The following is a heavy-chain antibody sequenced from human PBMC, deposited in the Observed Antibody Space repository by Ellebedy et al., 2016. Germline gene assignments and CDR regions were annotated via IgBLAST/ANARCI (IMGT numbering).Heavy chain of an antibody. J-gene: IGHJ6*02. CDR3: ARRDGMDV. CDR1: GYPFTSFD. V-gene: IGHV1-8*02. CDR2: MNTNSGYT. Sequence: ASVKVSCXASGYPFTSFDINWVRQATGQGLEWLGWMNTNSGYTGYAHKFQGRVTVTSDSSISTVYMELSSLRSDDTAVYYCARRDGMDVWGQGTTVTVSS.